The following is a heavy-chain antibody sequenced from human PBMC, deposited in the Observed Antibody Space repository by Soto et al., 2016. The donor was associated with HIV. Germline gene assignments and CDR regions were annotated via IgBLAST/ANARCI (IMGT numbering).Heavy chain of an antibody. V-gene: IGHV3-9*03. CDR3: AEDLTSGGSYTLDY. CDR1: GFIFDDYA. J-gene: IGHJ4*02. Sequence: EVQLVESGGGWVQPGRSLRLSCAVSGFIFDDYAMHWVRQAPGKGLEWVSSISWNADRIEYADSVKGRFTISRDNAKNSLFLEMSTLRTEDMAFYYCAEDLTSGGSYTLDYWGQGTLVTVSS. CDR2: ISWNADRI. D-gene: IGHD1-26*01.